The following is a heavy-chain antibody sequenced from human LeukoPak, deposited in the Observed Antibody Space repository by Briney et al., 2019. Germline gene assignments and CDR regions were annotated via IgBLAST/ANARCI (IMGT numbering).Heavy chain of an antibody. J-gene: IGHJ3*02. CDR1: GFTFRTHG. CDR2: IYSGGST. V-gene: IGHV3-NL1*01. D-gene: IGHD1-1*01. Sequence: GGSLRLSCTASGFTFRTHGMHWVRQAPGKGLEWVSVIYSGGSTYYADSVKGRFTISRDNSKNTLYLQMNSLRAEDTAVYYCARENGGTKAFDIWGQGTMVTVSS. CDR3: ARENGGTKAFDI.